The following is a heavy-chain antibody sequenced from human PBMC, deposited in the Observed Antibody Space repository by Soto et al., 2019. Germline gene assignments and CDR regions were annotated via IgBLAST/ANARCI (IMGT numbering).Heavy chain of an antibody. V-gene: IGHV1-69*12. CDR2: IIPIFGTA. Sequence: QVQLVQSEAEVKKPGSSVKVSCKASGGTFSSYAISWVRQAPGQGLEWMGGIIPIFGTANYAQKFQGRVTITADESTSTAYMELSSLRSEDTAVYYCARDRIVTTVTTSGFDIWGQGTMVTVSS. J-gene: IGHJ3*02. CDR1: GGTFSSYA. D-gene: IGHD4-17*01. CDR3: ARDRIVTTVTTSGFDI.